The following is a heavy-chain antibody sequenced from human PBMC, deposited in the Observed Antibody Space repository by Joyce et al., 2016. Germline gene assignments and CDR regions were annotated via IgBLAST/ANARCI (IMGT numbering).Heavy chain of an antibody. D-gene: IGHD5-24*01. Sequence: QITLKESGPTLVKPKQTLTLTCTFSGFSLSTSGVGVAWIRQPPGKALEWLALIYGDDDERYSPSLRSRLTITKDTSENQVVLTMANMDPVDTGTYYCAHMGEEKFVVNVEMATVTIVRGFDYWGQGTLVTVSS. J-gene: IGHJ4*02. CDR3: AHMGEEKFVVNVEMATVTIVRGFDY. V-gene: IGHV2-5*02. CDR1: GFSLSTSGVG. CDR2: IYGDDDE.